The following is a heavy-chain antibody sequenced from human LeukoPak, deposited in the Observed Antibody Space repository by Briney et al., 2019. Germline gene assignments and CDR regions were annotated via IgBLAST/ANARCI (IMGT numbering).Heavy chain of an antibody. CDR1: GGTFSSYA. V-gene: IGHV1-69*05. Sequence: SVKVSCKASGGTFSSYAISWVRQAPGQGLEWMGRIIPIFGTANYAQQFQRRVTITTDESTSTAYKELRSLRSEDTAVYYCAREAVAGTTDYWGQGTLVTVSS. CDR2: IIPIFGTA. J-gene: IGHJ4*02. D-gene: IGHD6-19*01. CDR3: AREAVAGTTDY.